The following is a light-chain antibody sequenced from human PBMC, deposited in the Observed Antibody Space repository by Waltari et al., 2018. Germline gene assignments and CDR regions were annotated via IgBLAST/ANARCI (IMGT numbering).Light chain of an antibody. Sequence: DIQMTQSPSSLSASVGDRVTITCQARQDIRKNLNWFQQKPGKAPKVLIFDASNSQAAVPSRFSGSGSGTDFAFTISSLQPEDIGTYFCQQYANLPLTFGGGTRVEIK. V-gene: IGKV1-33*01. CDR1: QDIRKN. J-gene: IGKJ4*01. CDR3: QQYANLPLT. CDR2: DAS.